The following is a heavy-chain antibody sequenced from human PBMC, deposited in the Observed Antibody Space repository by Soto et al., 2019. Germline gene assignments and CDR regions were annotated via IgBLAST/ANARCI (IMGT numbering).Heavy chain of an antibody. Sequence: GGSLRLSCAVSGFTFDDNAMHWVRQAPEKGLEWVSGINWKSDIGYADSVKGRFTISRDNSKNTLYLQMNSLRAEDTAVYYCAKDQRSRPTDFDYWGQGTLVTVSS. CDR2: INWKSDI. D-gene: IGHD1-26*01. V-gene: IGHV3-9*01. J-gene: IGHJ4*02. CDR1: GFTFDDNA. CDR3: AKDQRSRPTDFDY.